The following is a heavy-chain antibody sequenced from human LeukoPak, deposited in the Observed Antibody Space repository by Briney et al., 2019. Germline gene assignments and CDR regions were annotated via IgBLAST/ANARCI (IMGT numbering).Heavy chain of an antibody. CDR1: GGSISSGGYY. CDR3: ATRPVIAAGGPGWFDP. V-gene: IGHV4-30-2*01. D-gene: IGHD6-13*01. Sequence: SETLSLTCTVSGGSISSGGYYWSWIRQPPGKGLERIGYIYHSGSTYYNPSLKSRVTISVDRSKNQFSLKLSSVTAADTAVYYCATRPVIAAGGPGWFDPWGQGTLVTVSS. J-gene: IGHJ5*02. CDR2: IYHSGST.